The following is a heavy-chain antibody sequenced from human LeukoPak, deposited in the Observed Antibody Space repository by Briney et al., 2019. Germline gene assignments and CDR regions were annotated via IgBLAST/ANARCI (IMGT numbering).Heavy chain of an antibody. D-gene: IGHD3-10*01. CDR3: ARGLLLWFGELLGAFDI. J-gene: IGHJ3*02. CDR2: ISYDGSNK. CDR1: GFTFSSYA. V-gene: IGHV3-30-3*01. Sequence: GGSLRLSCAASGFTFSSYAMHWVRQAPGKGLEWVAVISYDGSNKYYTDSVKGRFTISRDNSKNTLYLQMNSLRAEDTAVYYCARGLLLWFGELLGAFDIWGQGTMVTVSS.